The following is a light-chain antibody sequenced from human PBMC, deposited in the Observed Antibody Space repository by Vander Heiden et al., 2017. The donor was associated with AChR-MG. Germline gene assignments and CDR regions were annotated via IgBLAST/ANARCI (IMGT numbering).Light chain of an antibody. CDR2: GNI. CDR3: QSYDTSLDGV. CDR1: SSNIGAGYD. V-gene: IGLV1-40*01. J-gene: IGLJ1*01. Sequence: QSVLTQPPSVSGAPGQRVTISCTGSSSNIGAGYDVHWYQQLPGTAPKLLIYGNINRPSGVPDRFSASKSGTSASLAITGLQAEDEADYYCQSYDTSLDGVFGTGTRVTVL.